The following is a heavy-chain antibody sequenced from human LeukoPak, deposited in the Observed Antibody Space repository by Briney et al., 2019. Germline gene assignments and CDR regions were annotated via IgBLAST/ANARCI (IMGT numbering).Heavy chain of an antibody. CDR3: ARRSLDYGGNSYLMDY. V-gene: IGHV4-39*01. CDR1: GGSISSSSYY. Sequence: SETLSLTCTVSGGSISSSSYYWGWIRQPPGKGLGWIGSIYYSGSTYYNPSLKSRVTISVDTSKNQFSLKLSSVTAADTAVYYCARRSLDYGGNSYLMDYWGQGTLVTVSS. D-gene: IGHD4-23*01. CDR2: IYYSGST. J-gene: IGHJ4*02.